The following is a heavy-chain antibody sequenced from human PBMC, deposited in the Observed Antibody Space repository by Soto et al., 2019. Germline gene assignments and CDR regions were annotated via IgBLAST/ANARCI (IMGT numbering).Heavy chain of an antibody. CDR2: ISSSSTTI. Sequence: EVQLVESGGGLVQPGGSLRLSCAASGFTFSNFGINWVRQAPGKGLEWVSHISSSSTTIYFAESVKGRFTISRDNAKNSLYLQMSSPRGEDTAVYYCATAFITAIGTTAWGQGTLVTVSS. V-gene: IGHV3-48*01. D-gene: IGHD5-18*01. CDR1: GFTFSNFG. CDR3: ATAFITAIGTTA. J-gene: IGHJ4*02.